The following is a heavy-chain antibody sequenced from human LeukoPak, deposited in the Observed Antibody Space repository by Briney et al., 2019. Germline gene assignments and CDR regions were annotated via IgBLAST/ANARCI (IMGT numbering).Heavy chain of an antibody. CDR3: ARGSGNYYTRFDY. Sequence: GGSLRLSCAASGFTFSSYAMHWVRQAPGKGLEWVAVISYDGSNKYYADSVKGRFTISRDNSKNTLYLQMSSLRAEDTAVYYCARGSGNYYTRFDYWGQGTLVTVSS. CDR2: ISYDGSNK. D-gene: IGHD3-10*01. CDR1: GFTFSSYA. V-gene: IGHV3-30-3*01. J-gene: IGHJ4*02.